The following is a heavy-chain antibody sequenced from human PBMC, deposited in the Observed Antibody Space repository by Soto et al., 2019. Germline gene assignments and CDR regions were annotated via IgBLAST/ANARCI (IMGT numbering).Heavy chain of an antibody. J-gene: IGHJ5*02. CDR2: IYPGDSDT. CDR3: ARIRSYSNYGTWWFDP. D-gene: IGHD4-4*01. CDR1: GYRFTSYW. Sequence: GESLKISCKGSGYRFTSYWIGWVRQMPGKGLEWMGIIYPGDSDTRYSPSFQGQVTISADKSISTAYLQWSSLKASDTAMYYCARIRSYSNYGTWWFDPWGQGTLVTVSS. V-gene: IGHV5-51*01.